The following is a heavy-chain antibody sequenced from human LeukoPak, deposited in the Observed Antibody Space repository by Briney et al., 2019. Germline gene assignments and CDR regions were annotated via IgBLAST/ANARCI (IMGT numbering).Heavy chain of an antibody. CDR2: INHSGST. V-gene: IGHV4-34*01. CDR3: ARGRVVRGVIPRASYYGMDV. CDR1: GGSFSGYY. J-gene: IGHJ6*04. D-gene: IGHD3-10*01. Sequence: SETLSLTCAVYGGSFSGYYWSWIRQPPGKGLEWIGEINHSGSTNYNPSLKSGVTISVDTSKNQFSLKLSSVTAADTAVYYCARGRVVRGVIPRASYYGMDVRGKGTTVTVSS.